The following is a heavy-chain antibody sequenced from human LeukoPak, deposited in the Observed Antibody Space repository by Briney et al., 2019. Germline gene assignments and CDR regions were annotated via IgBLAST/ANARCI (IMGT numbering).Heavy chain of an antibody. J-gene: IGHJ3*02. CDR3: ARKYYYDSSGCYLDAFDI. Sequence: ASVKVSCKASGYTFTGYYMHWVRQAPGQGLEWMGWINPNSGGTNYAQKFQGRVTMTRDTSISTAYMELSRLRSDDTAVYYCARKYYYDSSGCYLDAFDIWGQGTMVTVSS. V-gene: IGHV1-2*02. CDR2: INPNSGGT. CDR1: GYTFTGYY. D-gene: IGHD3-22*01.